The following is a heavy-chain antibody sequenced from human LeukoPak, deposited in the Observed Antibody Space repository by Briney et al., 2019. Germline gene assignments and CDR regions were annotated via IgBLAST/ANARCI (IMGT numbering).Heavy chain of an antibody. CDR3: AKVASSGYYGHFDY. CDR2: ISSSSSYI. D-gene: IGHD3-22*01. Sequence: GGSLRLSCAASGLTFADYTMHWVRQAPGKGLEWVSSISSSSSYIYYADSVKGRFTISRDNAKNSLYLQMNSLRAEDMALYYCAKVASSGYYGHFDYWGQGTLVTVSS. V-gene: IGHV3-21*04. CDR1: GLTFADYT. J-gene: IGHJ4*02.